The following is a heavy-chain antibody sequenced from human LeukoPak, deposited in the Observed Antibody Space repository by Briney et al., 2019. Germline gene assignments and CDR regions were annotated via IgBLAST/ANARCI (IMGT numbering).Heavy chain of an antibody. J-gene: IGHJ6*03. CDR3: AKTPTLSYYYYYMDV. V-gene: IGHV3-11*01. Sequence: GGSLRLSCAASGFTFSDYYMSWIRQAPGKGLEWVSYISSSGSTTYYADSVKGRFTISRDNSKNTLYLQMNSLRAEDTAVYCCAKTPTLSYYYYYMDVWGKGTTVTVSS. CDR1: GFTFSDYY. CDR2: ISSSGSTT.